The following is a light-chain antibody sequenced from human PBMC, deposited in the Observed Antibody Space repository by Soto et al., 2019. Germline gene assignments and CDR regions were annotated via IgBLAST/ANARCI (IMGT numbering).Light chain of an antibody. CDR1: QTIGRW. V-gene: IGKV1-5*01. Sequence: DIQMTQSPSNLTASVGNRVTITCRASQTIGRWLAWYQQKPGKAPNLLIYDASSLESGVPPRFSGSGSGTEFTLTISGLQPADVATYYSQQYNSSFQTLGQGTKVEIK. J-gene: IGKJ1*01. CDR2: DAS. CDR3: QQYNSSFQT.